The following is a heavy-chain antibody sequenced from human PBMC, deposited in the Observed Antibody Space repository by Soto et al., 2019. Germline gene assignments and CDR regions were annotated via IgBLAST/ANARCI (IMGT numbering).Heavy chain of an antibody. V-gene: IGHV1-18*01. CDR3: ARDLPTMDV. Sequence: QVQLVQSGAEVKEPGASVKVSCKASGYTFTSYGICWVRQAPGQGREWMGWIRAYNGNTNYAQKLQGRVTMTTDTSTSTVYMELRSLRSDDTAVYYCARDLPTMDVWGQGTTVTVSS. CDR1: GYTFTSYG. CDR2: IRAYNGNT. J-gene: IGHJ6*02.